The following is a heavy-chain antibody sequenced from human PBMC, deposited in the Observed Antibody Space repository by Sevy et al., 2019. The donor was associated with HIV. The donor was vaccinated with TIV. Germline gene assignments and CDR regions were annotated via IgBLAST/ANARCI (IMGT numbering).Heavy chain of an antibody. CDR2: IWYDGSNK. CDR1: GLTFSSYG. Sequence: GGSLRLSCAASGLTFSSYGMHWVRQAPGKGLEWVAVIWYDGSNKYYADSMKGRLTISRDNSKNTLYLQMNSLRAEDTAVYYCARDLLRFLEDNQTLRYYYGMDVWGQGTTVTVSS. D-gene: IGHD3-3*01. J-gene: IGHJ6*02. CDR3: ARDLLRFLEDNQTLRYYYGMDV. V-gene: IGHV3-33*01.